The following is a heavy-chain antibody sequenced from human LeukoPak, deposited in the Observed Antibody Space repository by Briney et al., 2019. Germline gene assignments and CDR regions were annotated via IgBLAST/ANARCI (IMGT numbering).Heavy chain of an antibody. D-gene: IGHD4-23*01. Sequence: SETLSLTCAVYGGSFSGYYWSWIRQPPGKGLEWIGEINHSGSTNYNPSLKSRVTISVDTSKNQFSLKLSSVTAADTAVHYCALARWWFDPWGQGTLVTVSS. CDR1: GGSFSGYY. CDR3: ALARWWFDP. V-gene: IGHV4-34*01. CDR2: INHSGST. J-gene: IGHJ5*02.